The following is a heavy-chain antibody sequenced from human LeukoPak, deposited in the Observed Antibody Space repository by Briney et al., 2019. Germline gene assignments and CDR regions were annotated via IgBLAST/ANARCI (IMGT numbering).Heavy chain of an antibody. CDR2: ISGSGGST. Sequence: PGGSLRLSCAASGFTFSDYYMSWIRQAPGKGLEWVSAISGSGGSTYYADSVKGRFTISRDNSKNTLYLQMNSLRAEDTAVYYCASYYDFWSGSPDYWGQGTLVTVSS. V-gene: IGHV3-23*01. CDR3: ASYYDFWSGSPDY. J-gene: IGHJ4*02. CDR1: GFTFSDYY. D-gene: IGHD3-3*01.